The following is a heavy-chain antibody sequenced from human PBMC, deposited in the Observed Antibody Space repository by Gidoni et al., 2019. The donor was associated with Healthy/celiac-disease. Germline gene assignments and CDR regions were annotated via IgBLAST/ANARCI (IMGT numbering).Heavy chain of an antibody. V-gene: IGHV3-66*02. CDR1: GFTVSSNY. CDR2: IYSGGST. Sequence: EVQLVESGGGLVQPGGSLRLSCAASGFTVSSNYMSWVRQAPGKGLEWVSVIYSGGSTYYADSVKGRFTISRDNSKNTLYLQMNSLRAEDTAVYYCAAYCGGDCSLGGVWGKGTTVTVSS. J-gene: IGHJ6*04. CDR3: AAYCGGDCSLGGV. D-gene: IGHD2-21*02.